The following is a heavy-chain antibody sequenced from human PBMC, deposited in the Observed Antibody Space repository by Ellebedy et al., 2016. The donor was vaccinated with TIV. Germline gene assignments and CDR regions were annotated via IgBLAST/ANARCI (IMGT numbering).Heavy chain of an antibody. V-gene: IGHV1-18*01. J-gene: IGHJ6*02. CDR1: GYTFTSNG. Sequence: ASVKVSCXASGYTFTSNGISWVRQAPGQGLEWMGWISAYNGNTNYAQKLQGRVTMTTDTSTSTAYMELRSLRSDDTAVYYCARGVSSSWYDYYYGMDVWGQGTTVSVSS. CDR2: ISAYNGNT. CDR3: ARGVSSSWYDYYYGMDV. D-gene: IGHD6-13*01.